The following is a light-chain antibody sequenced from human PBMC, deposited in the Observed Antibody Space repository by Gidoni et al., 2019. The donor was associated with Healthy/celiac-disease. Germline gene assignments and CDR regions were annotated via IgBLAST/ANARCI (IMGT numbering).Light chain of an antibody. CDR3: QQRDT. J-gene: IGKJ3*01. Sequence: DIVLTQSPATLSLSPGERATLPCRASQSVSSYLAWYQQKPGQAPRLLIYDASNRAAGIPARFSGSGCGTDFTLTISSLVPEDFSVYYCQQRDTFGPGTKVDIK. CDR2: DAS. V-gene: IGKV3-11*01. CDR1: QSVSSY.